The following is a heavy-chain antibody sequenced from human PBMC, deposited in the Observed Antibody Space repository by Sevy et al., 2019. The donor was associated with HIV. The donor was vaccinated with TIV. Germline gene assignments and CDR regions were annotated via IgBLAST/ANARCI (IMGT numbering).Heavy chain of an antibody. CDR1: GFTVSSNY. CDR3: ARDLGAAAGFFDY. D-gene: IGHD6-13*01. V-gene: IGHV3-53*01. J-gene: IGHJ4*02. CDR2: LYSGGST. Sequence: GGSLRLSCAASGFTVSSNYMSGVRQAPGKGLEWVSVLYSGGSTYYADSLKGRFTISRDNSKNTLYLQMNSLRAEDTAVYYCARDLGAAAGFFDYWGQGTLVTVSS.